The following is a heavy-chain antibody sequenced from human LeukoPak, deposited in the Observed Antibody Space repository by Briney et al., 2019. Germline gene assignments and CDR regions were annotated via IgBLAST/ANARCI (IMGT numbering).Heavy chain of an antibody. Sequence: ASVKVSCKASGYTFTGYYMHWVRQAPGQGLEWMGWINPNSGGTNYAQKFQGRVTMTRDTSISTAYMEVSRLRSDDTAVYHCAREAGTTCWFDPWGQGTLVTVSS. CDR1: GYTFTGYY. CDR2: INPNSGGT. D-gene: IGHD1-14*01. V-gene: IGHV1-2*02. J-gene: IGHJ5*02. CDR3: AREAGTTCWFDP.